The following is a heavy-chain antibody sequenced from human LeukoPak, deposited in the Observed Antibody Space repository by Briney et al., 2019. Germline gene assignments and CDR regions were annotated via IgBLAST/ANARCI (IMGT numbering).Heavy chain of an antibody. CDR1: GFTFINYA. V-gene: IGHV3-23*01. CDR3: AKDRDYYYYYMDV. CDR2: ISGSGGTT. Sequence: GGSLRLSCAASGFTFINYAMSRVRQAPGKGLEWVSAISGSGGTTYYADSVKGRFTISRDNSKNTLYLQMNSLRAEDTAVYYCAKDRDYYYYYMDVWGKGTTVTVSS. J-gene: IGHJ6*03.